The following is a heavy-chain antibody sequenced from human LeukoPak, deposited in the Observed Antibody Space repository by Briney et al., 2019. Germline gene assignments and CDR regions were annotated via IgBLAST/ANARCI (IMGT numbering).Heavy chain of an antibody. CDR1: GGSISSYY. V-gene: IGHV4-4*07. CDR3: ARGDDSSGPYYFDY. Sequence: KPSQTLSLTCTVSGGSISSYYWSWIRQPAGKGLEWIGRIYTSGSTNYNPSLKSRVTMSVDTSKNQFSLKLSSVTAADTAVYYCARGDDSSGPYYFDYWGQGTLVTVSS. CDR2: IYTSGST. J-gene: IGHJ4*02. D-gene: IGHD3-22*01.